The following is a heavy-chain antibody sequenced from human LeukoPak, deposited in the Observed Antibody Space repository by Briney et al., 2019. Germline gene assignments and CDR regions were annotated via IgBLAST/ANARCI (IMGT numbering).Heavy chain of an antibody. Sequence: SETLSLTCAVYGGSFSGYYWSWIRQPPGKGLEWSGEINHSGSTNYNPSLKSRVTISVDTSKNQFSLKLSSVTAADTAVYYCARGPTTYYYDSSGYYYWGQGTLVTVSS. D-gene: IGHD3-22*01. CDR3: ARGPTTYYYDSSGYYY. J-gene: IGHJ4*02. CDR2: INHSGST. V-gene: IGHV4-34*01. CDR1: GGSFSGYY.